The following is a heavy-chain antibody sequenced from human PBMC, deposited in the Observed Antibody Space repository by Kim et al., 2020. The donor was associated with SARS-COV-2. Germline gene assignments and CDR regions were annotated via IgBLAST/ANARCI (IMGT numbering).Heavy chain of an antibody. CDR1: GGSFSGYY. V-gene: IGHV4-34*01. Sequence: SETLSLTCAVYGGSFSGYYWSWIRQPPGKGLEWIGEINHSGSTNYNPSLKSRVTISVDTSKNQFSLKLSSVTAADTAVYYCAVRGDIVVVPAAIHADDAFDIWGQGTMVTVSS. CDR2: INHSGST. D-gene: IGHD2-2*02. J-gene: IGHJ3*02. CDR3: AVRGDIVVVPAAIHADDAFDI.